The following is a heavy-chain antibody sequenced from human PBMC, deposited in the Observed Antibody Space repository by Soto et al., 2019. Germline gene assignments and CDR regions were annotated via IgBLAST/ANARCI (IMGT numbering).Heavy chain of an antibody. CDR1: GFTFSSYG. D-gene: IGHD4-17*01. J-gene: IGHJ4*02. CDR2: ISYDGSNK. V-gene: IGHV3-30*18. CDR3: AKPSSGDYHGFDY. Sequence: QVQLVESGGGVVQPGRSLRLSCAASGFTFSSYGMHWVRQAPGKGLEWVAVISYDGSNKYYADSVKGRFIISRDNSKNTLYLQMNSLRAEDTAVYYCAKPSSGDYHGFDYWGQGTLVTVSS.